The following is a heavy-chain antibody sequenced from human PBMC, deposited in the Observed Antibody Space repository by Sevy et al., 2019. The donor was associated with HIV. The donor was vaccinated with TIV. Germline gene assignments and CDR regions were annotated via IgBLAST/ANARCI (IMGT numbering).Heavy chain of an antibody. J-gene: IGHJ5*02. V-gene: IGHV1-69*13. Sequence: ASVKVSCKASGGTFSSYAISWVRQAPGQGLEWMGGIIPIFGTTNYAQKFQGRVTITADESTSTAYMELRSLRSEDTAVYYCARGVREYYGSGSYYNGDPNWFDPWGQGTLVTVSS. CDR1: GGTFSSYA. CDR2: IIPIFGTT. D-gene: IGHD3-10*01. CDR3: ARGVREYYGSGSYYNGDPNWFDP.